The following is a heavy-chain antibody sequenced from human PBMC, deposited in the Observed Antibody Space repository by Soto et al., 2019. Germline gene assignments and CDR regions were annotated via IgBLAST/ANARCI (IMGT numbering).Heavy chain of an antibody. CDR3: ARDHVSILWDYDILTGYGY. V-gene: IGHV1-18*01. Sequence: ASVKVSCKASGYTFTSYGISWVRQAPGQGLEWMGWISAYNGNTNYAQKLQGRVTMTTDTSTSTAYMELRSLRSDDTAVYYCARDHVSILWDYDILTGYGYWGQGTLVTVSS. CDR2: ISAYNGNT. J-gene: IGHJ4*02. CDR1: GYTFTSYG. D-gene: IGHD3-9*01.